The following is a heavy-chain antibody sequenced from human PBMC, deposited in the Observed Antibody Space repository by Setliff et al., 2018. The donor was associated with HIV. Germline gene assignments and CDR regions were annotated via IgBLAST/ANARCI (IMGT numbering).Heavy chain of an antibody. CDR3: ARDGASGIGYYWADY. CDR2: IIPSGGST. V-gene: IGHV1-46*01. CDR1: GYTFTKSI. Sequence: ASVKVSCKASGYTFTKSIIHWVRQAPGQGLEWMGAIIPSGGSTGYAEKFQARVTLTRDTSTSTVYMELSVLREEDTAVYYCARDGASGIGYYWADYWGQGTLVTVSS. J-gene: IGHJ4*02. D-gene: IGHD3-3*01.